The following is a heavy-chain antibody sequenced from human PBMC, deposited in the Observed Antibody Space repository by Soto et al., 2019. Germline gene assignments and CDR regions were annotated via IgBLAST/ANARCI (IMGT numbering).Heavy chain of an antibody. D-gene: IGHD2-2*01. V-gene: IGHV1-18*01. J-gene: IGHJ5*02. CDR3: ARVEAAMSGHWFDP. CDR2: ISASTGNT. CDR1: GCTFTSDG. Sequence: ASVKVSCKASGCTFTSDGISWVRQAPGQGLEWMGWISASTGNTKYAQKVQGRVTMTTDRSTTTAYMELRSLRSDDTAVYYCARVEAAMSGHWFDPWGQGTLVTVSS.